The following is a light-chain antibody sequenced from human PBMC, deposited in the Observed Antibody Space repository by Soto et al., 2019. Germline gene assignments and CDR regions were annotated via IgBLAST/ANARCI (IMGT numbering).Light chain of an antibody. CDR3: QQINNWPLT. Sequence: EIVMTQSPATLSVSPGERATLSCTASQSISSNLAWYQQKPGQAPRLLIYGASTRATGIPARFSGSGSGTEFILTIISLQSEDFAFYFCQQINNWPLTFGGGTKVEIK. V-gene: IGKV3-15*01. CDR1: QSISSN. J-gene: IGKJ4*01. CDR2: GAS.